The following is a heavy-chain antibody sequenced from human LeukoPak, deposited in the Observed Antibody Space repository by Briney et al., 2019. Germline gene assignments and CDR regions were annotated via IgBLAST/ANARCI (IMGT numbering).Heavy chain of an antibody. CDR3: ALHYGDYVNWFDP. CDR1: GLTFSSYA. CDR2: ISASGGGT. J-gene: IGHJ5*02. V-gene: IGHV3-23*01. Sequence: GGSLRLSCAASGLTFSSYAMSWVRQALGKGLEWVSSISASGGGTYYADSVKGRFTISRDNSKKTLYLQMNGLRAEDTAVYYCALHYGDYVNWFDPWGQGTQVTVSS. D-gene: IGHD4-17*01.